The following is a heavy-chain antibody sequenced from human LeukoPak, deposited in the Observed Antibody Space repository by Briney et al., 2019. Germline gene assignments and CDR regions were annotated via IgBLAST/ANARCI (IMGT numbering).Heavy chain of an antibody. CDR3: ARRTFGESTLNWFDP. J-gene: IGHJ5*02. CDR2: IYPGDSDT. V-gene: IGHV5-51*01. CDR1: GYSFTDYW. D-gene: IGHD3-10*01. Sequence: GESLKISCKGSGYSFTDYWIAWVRQMPGKGLEWMGIIYPGDSDTRYSPSFQGQVTISADKSTSTAYLQWSSLKASDTAMYYCARRTFGESTLNWFDPWGQGTLVTVSS.